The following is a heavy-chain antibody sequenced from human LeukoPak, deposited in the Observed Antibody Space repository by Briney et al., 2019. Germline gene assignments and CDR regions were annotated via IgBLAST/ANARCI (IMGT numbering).Heavy chain of an antibody. J-gene: IGHJ3*02. D-gene: IGHD3-10*01. Sequence: PSETLSLTCTVSGGSIASGGYYWTWIRQPSGKGLEWIGNIYQSGSIKYNPSLKSRVTKSIDTAKNQFSLKLNSITAADTAIYYRARGLASGGIFDIWGQGTMVTVSS. CDR3: ARGLASGGIFDI. CDR2: IYQSGSI. V-gene: IGHV4-61*08. CDR1: GGSIASGGYY.